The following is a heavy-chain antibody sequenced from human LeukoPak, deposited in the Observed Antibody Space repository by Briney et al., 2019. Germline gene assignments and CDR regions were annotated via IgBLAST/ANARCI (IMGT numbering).Heavy chain of an antibody. Sequence: ASVKVSCKASGGTFISYAISWVRQAPGHGLEWMGGIIPIFGTANYAQKFQGRVTITADESTSTAYMELSSLRSEDTAVYYCARDPHPGYSSESDYWGQGTLVTVSS. J-gene: IGHJ4*02. CDR3: ARDPHPGYSSESDY. CDR2: IIPIFGTA. V-gene: IGHV1-69*13. CDR1: GGTFISYA. D-gene: IGHD6-25*01.